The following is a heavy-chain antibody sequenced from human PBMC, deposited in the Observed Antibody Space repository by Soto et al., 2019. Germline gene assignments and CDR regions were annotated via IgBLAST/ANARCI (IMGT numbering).Heavy chain of an antibody. CDR3: ARGLMTTVTNGGMDV. J-gene: IGHJ6*02. V-gene: IGHV4-61*01. CDR1: GGSVSSGSYY. Sequence: SETLSLTCTVSGGSVSSGSYYWSWIRQPPGKGLEWIGYIYYSGSTNYNPSLKSRVTISVDTSKNQFSLKLSSVTAADTAVYYCARGLMTTVTNGGMDVWGQGTTVTVSS. CDR2: IYYSGST. D-gene: IGHD4-17*01.